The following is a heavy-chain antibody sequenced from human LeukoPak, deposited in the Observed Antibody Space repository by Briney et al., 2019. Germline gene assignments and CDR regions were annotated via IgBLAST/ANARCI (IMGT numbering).Heavy chain of an antibody. CDR2: IIPIFGTA. CDR1: GGTFSSYA. Sequence: SVKVSCKASGGTFSSYAISWVRQAPGQGLEWMGGIIPIFGTAIYAQKFQGRVTITADESTSTAYMELSSLRSEDTAVYYCARALPGQQLVQGLYYYYMDVWGKGTTVTISS. CDR3: ARALPGQQLVQGLYYYYMDV. J-gene: IGHJ6*03. D-gene: IGHD6-13*01. V-gene: IGHV1-69*13.